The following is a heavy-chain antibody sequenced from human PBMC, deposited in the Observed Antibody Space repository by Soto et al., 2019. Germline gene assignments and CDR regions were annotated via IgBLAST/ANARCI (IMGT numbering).Heavy chain of an antibody. CDR3: EKVFFFFQAEDGIRDYLPVSAFLLNRSSDL. D-gene: IGHD3-9*01. CDR2: ISWNSGSI. Sequence: KGLEWVSGISWNSGSIGYSDSVKCRFTISRDNAKNSLYLKMNSLRAEDRALYYCEKVFFFFQAEDGIRDYLPVSAFLLNRSSDL. J-gene: IGHJ2*01. V-gene: IGHV3-9*01.